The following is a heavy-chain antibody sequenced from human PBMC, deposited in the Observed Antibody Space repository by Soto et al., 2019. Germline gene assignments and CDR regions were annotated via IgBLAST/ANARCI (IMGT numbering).Heavy chain of an antibody. CDR1: GGSFTSNNR. Sequence: PSVTLSLTCAVSGGSFTSNNRWTWVRHPPGQGLEWLGEIHRTGSSNYNPSLKSRVAISLDKSQHPFSLILTSLTAADTAASYSASRDPGTSVDYWGQGTLVTSPQ. J-gene: IGHJ4*02. V-gene: IGHV4-4*02. CDR2: IHRTGSS. D-gene: IGHD1-7*01. CDR3: ASRDPGTSVDY.